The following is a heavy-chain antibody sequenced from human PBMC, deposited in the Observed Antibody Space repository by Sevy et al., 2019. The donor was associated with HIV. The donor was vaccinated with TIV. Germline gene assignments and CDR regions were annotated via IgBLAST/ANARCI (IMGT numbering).Heavy chain of an antibody. CDR3: AKDIRFRFLEWFYDY. V-gene: IGHV3-30*18. Sequence: GGSLRLSCAASGFTFSSYGMHWVRQAPGKGLERVAVISYDGSNKYYADSVKGRFTISRDNSKNTLYLQMNSLRAEDTAVYYCAKDIRFRFLEWFYDYWGQGTLVTVSS. CDR2: ISYDGSNK. J-gene: IGHJ4*02. CDR1: GFTFSSYG. D-gene: IGHD3-3*01.